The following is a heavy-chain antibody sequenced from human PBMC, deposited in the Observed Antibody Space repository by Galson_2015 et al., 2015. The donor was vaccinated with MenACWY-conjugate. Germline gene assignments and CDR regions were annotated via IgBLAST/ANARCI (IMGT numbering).Heavy chain of an antibody. CDR2: IKEDGSEK. V-gene: IGHV3-7*03. J-gene: IGHJ5*02. CDR3: ARDGVWSGWGDH. Sequence: SLRLSCAASGFTFSSYWMSWVRQAPGKGLEWVANIKEDGSEKNYVDSVKGRFTISRDNAENSLYLQLNSLRADDTAVYYCARDGVWSGWGDHWGQGTLVTVSS. CDR1: GFTFSSYW. D-gene: IGHD2-8*01.